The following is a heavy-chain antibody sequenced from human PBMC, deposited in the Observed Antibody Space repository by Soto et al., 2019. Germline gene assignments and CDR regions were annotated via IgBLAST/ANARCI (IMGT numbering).Heavy chain of an antibody. D-gene: IGHD3-3*01. CDR3: ALITIFGLGIEY. V-gene: IGHV1-2*02. CDR2: INPNSGGT. J-gene: IGHJ4*02. CDR1: GYTFTGYY. Sequence: ASVKVSCKASGYTFTGYYMHWGRQAPGQGLEWMGWINPNSGGTNYAQKFQGRVTMTRDTSISTAYMELSRLRSDDTAVYYCALITIFGLGIEYWGQGTLVTVSS.